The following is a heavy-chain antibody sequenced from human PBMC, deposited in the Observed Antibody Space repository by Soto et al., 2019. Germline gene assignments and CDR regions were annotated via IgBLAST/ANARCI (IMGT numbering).Heavy chain of an antibody. D-gene: IGHD1-26*01. CDR2: ISYDGSHA. CDR3: AKERTYSVASGFHY. V-gene: IGHV3-30*18. J-gene: IGHJ4*02. CDR1: GFTFTTYG. Sequence: QVQLVDSGGGVVQPGRSLRLSCAASGFTFTTYGMHWVRRAPGKGLEWVAVISYDGSHAYSADAVKGRFTISRDNSKNTLYLQITSLRAEDTAVYYCAKERTYSVASGFHYWGRGTLVTVSS.